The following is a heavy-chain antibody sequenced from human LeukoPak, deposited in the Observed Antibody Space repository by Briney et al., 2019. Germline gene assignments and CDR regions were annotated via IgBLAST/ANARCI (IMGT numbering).Heavy chain of an antibody. CDR1: GFTFSGYA. Sequence: GGSLRLSCAASGFTFSGYAMHWVRQAPGKGLEWVAVISYDGSNKYYADSVKGRFTISRDNAKNTLYLQMNSLRAEDTAVYYCARPSTWNGWAFDIWGQGTMVTVSS. D-gene: IGHD1-1*01. CDR2: ISYDGSNK. J-gene: IGHJ3*02. CDR3: ARPSTWNGWAFDI. V-gene: IGHV3-30*04.